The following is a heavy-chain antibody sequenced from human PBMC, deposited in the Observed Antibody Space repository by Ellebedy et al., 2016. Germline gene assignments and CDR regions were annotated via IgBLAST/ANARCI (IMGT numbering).Heavy chain of an antibody. V-gene: IGHV5-51*01. CDR2: IYAGDSDT. CDR1: RDIFFNYW. CDR3: ARSSEYDTEFDS. J-gene: IGHJ4*02. D-gene: IGHD1-1*01. Sequence: GESLKISXKGSRDIFFNYWIAWVRQMPGKGLEWMGIIYAGDSDTRYSPSFQGQVTISADESISTAYLQWSSLKASDTAMYYCARSSEYDTEFDSWGQGTLVTVSS.